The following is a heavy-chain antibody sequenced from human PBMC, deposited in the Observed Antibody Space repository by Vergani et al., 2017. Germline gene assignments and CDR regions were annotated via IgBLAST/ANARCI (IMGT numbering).Heavy chain of an antibody. V-gene: IGHV4-59*11. CDR3: VRDTRRYFLDSIDGGDSDSPPFVPAV. CDR1: FDSIRNLS. D-gene: IGHD2-21*01. J-gene: IGHJ3*01. CDR2: IYYNGRT. Sequence: QVQLQESGPGLVKSSETLSLTCSVSFDSIRNLSCNWIRQSPGKGLEWIGNIYYNGRTKYNPSLKSRATISADTSKDEFSLRLTSMTAADTAVYYCVRDTRRYFLDSIDGGDSDSPPFVPAVWGLGTGVIVSS.